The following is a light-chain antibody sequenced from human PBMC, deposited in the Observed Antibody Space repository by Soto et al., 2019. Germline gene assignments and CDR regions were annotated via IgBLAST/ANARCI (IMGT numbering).Light chain of an antibody. CDR2: WAS. J-gene: IGKJ4*01. V-gene: IGKV4-1*01. Sequence: DIVLTQSPDSLAVSLGERATINCKSSQNVLYSSNNKNYLAWYQQKPGQPPKLLIYWASTRESGVPDRFSGSGSGTDFTLTISSLQAEDVAVYYCQQYYTTPLTFRGGTKVEIK. CDR3: QQYYTTPLT. CDR1: QNVLYSSNNKNY.